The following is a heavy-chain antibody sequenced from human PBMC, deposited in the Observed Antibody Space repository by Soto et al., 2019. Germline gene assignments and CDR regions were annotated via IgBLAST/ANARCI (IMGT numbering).Heavy chain of an antibody. CDR2: IFSNDEK. CDR1: GFSLSNARMG. J-gene: IGHJ5*02. CDR3: ARERRYYDFWSGTLINNWFDP. V-gene: IGHV2-26*01. D-gene: IGHD3-3*01. Sequence: SGPTLVNPTETLTLTCTVSGFSLSNARMGVSWIRRPPGKALEWLAHIFSNDEKSYSTSLKSRLTISKDTSKSQVVLTMTNMDPVDTATYYCARERRYYDFWSGTLINNWFDPWGQGTLVTVSS.